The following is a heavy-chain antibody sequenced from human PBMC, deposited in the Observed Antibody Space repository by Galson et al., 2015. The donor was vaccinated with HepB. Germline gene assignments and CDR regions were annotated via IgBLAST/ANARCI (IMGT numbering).Heavy chain of an antibody. J-gene: IGHJ4*02. CDR2: ISSGGNTI. CDR1: GFTFTNYA. V-gene: IGHV3-48*03. Sequence: SLRLSCAASGFTFTNYAMYWVRQAPGTRLEWLSYISSGGNTIYYADSVKGRFTISRVNAKNSLYLQMNSLRAEDTAVYYCMRDGIYCSGGFCHPYWGQGTLATVSS. D-gene: IGHD2-15*01. CDR3: MRDGIYCSGGFCHPY.